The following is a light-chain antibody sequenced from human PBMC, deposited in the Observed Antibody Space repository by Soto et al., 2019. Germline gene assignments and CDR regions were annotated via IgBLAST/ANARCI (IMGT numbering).Light chain of an antibody. J-gene: IGKJ2*01. CDR1: QSVDNY. CDR3: QQFVNSPT. Sequence: IVLTQSPGTLSLSPGESAALSCRASQSVDNYLAWYQQRPGQAPRLLLYASSRRAPGIPDRFSGSGSGTDFTLSISRLEPEDFAIYYCQQFVNSPTFGQESKLEIK. CDR2: ASS. V-gene: IGKV3-20*01.